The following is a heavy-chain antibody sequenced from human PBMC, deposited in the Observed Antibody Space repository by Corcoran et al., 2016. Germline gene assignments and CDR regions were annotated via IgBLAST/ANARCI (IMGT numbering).Heavy chain of an antibody. CDR2: IYYSGST. J-gene: IGHJ4*02. D-gene: IGHD6-19*01. CDR1: GGSISSSSYY. V-gene: IGHV4-39*07. Sequence: QLQLQESGPGLVKPSETLSLTCTVSGGSISSSSYYWGWIRQPPGKGLEWIGSIYYSGSTYYNPSLKSRVTISVDTSKNQFSLKLSSVTAADTAVYYCARGWSGSGSSGWFTHRGYFDYCGQGTLVTVSS. CDR3: ARGWSGSGSSGWFTHRGYFDY.